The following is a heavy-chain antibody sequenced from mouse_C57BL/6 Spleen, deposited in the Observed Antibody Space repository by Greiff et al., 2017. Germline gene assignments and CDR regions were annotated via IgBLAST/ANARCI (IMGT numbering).Heavy chain of an antibody. CDR2: IFPGSGST. J-gene: IGHJ2*01. V-gene: IGHV1-75*01. Sequence: VQLQQSGPELVKPGASVKISCKASGYTFTDYYINWVKQRPGQGLEWIGWIFPGSGSTYYNEKFKGKATLTVDKSSSTAYMLLSSLTSEDSAVYFCAGRGYYGSSLYYFDYWGQGTTLTVSS. D-gene: IGHD1-1*01. CDR1: GYTFTDYY. CDR3: AGRGYYGSSLYYFDY.